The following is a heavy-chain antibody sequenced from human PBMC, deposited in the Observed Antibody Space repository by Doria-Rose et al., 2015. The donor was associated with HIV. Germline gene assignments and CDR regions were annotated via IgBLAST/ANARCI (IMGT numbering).Heavy chain of an antibody. J-gene: IGHJ4*02. CDR1: GVSLSSPGMG. V-gene: IGHV2-26*01. D-gene: IGHD6-13*01. Sequence: SGPVLVKPTETPTLTCTVSGVSLSSPGMGVSWIRQPPGQALEWLANIFSDDERSYKTSLKSRLTISRGTSKSQVVLTMTDMDPVDTATYYCARIKSSRWYHKYYFDFWGQGTLVIVSA. CDR3: ARIKSSRWYHKYYFDF. CDR2: IFSDDER.